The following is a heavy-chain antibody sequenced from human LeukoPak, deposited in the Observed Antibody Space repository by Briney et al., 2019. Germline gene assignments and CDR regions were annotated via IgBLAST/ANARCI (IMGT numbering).Heavy chain of an antibody. CDR3: ARHVAVGETA. D-gene: IGHD1-26*01. J-gene: IGHJ5*02. CDR1: GGSITNSY. Sequence: SETLSLTCIVSGGSITNSYWSWIRQPPGKGLEWIGYIYYTGSTTYSPSYKSRVTVSVDTSRNQISLKLTSVTAADTAVYYCARHVAVGETAWGQGILVTVFS. CDR2: IYYTGST. V-gene: IGHV4-59*08.